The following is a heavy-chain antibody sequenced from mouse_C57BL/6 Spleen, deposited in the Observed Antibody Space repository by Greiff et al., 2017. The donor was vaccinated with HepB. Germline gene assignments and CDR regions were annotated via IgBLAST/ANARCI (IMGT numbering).Heavy chain of an antibody. D-gene: IGHD1-1*01. CDR3: AIFGYYGSSPNYLDY. J-gene: IGHJ2*01. Sequence: QVQLQQPGAELVKPGASVKVSCKASGYTFTSYWMHWVKQRPGQGLEWIGRIHPSDSDTNYNQKFKGKATLTVDKSSSTAYMQLSSLTSEDSAVYYCAIFGYYGSSPNYLDYWGQGTTLTVSS. CDR1: GYTFTSYW. V-gene: IGHV1-74*01. CDR2: IHPSDSDT.